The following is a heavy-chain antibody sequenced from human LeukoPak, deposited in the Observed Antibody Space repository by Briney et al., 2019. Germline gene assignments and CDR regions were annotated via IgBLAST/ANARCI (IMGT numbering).Heavy chain of an antibody. Sequence: GASVKVSCKASGGTFSSYAISWVRQAPGQGLEWMGGIIPIFGTANYAQKFQGRVTITADKYTSTVYMELSSLRSEDTAVYYCASRTDILIGYFLYFDYWGQGTLVTVSS. D-gene: IGHD3-9*01. CDR3: ASRTDILIGYFLYFDY. J-gene: IGHJ4*02. V-gene: IGHV1-69*06. CDR1: GGTFSSYA. CDR2: IIPIFGTA.